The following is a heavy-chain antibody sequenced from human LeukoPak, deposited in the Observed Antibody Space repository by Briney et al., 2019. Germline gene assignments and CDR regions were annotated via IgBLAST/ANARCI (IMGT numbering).Heavy chain of an antibody. J-gene: IGHJ4*02. D-gene: IGHD2-2*01. Sequence: GGSLRLSCVVSGFSVSNNYIIWVRQAPGNGLERVSVIYGDGRTSHSASVRGRFTISRDNSKNIASLQMNNLRAEDTAVYYCARDRGGDIVVDYWGQGTLVTVSS. V-gene: IGHV3-66*01. CDR2: IYGDGRT. CDR3: ARDRGGDIVVDY. CDR1: GFSVSNNY.